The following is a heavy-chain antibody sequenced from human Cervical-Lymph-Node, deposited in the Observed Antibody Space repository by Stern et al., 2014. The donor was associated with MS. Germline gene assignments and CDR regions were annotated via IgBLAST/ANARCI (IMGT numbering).Heavy chain of an antibody. V-gene: IGHV3-74*01. Sequence: EVQLVASGGGLVQPGGSLRLSCAAPGFTFSPYWMHWVRQVPGKGLVWVSRINTDGGSTSYADAVKGRFTISRDNAQNTLYLQMNSLRAEDAAVYYCARGGTLTGSHAFDIWGQGTMVTVSS. CDR3: ARGGTLTGSHAFDI. CDR1: GFTFSPYW. D-gene: IGHD1-26*01. J-gene: IGHJ3*02. CDR2: INTDGGST.